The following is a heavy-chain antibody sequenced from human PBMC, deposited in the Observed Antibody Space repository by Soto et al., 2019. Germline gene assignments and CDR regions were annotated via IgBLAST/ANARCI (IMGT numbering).Heavy chain of an antibody. J-gene: IGHJ4*02. D-gene: IGHD5-12*01. V-gene: IGHV3-49*03. Sequence: GGSLRLSCTASGFTFGDYAMSWFRQAPGKGLEWVGFIRSKAYGGTTEYAASVKGRFTISRDDSKSIAYLQMNSLKTEDTAVYYCTRDYSGYSGYDFIFEYWGQGTLVTVSS. CDR1: GFTFGDYA. CDR3: TRDYSGYSGYDFIFEY. CDR2: IRSKAYGGTT.